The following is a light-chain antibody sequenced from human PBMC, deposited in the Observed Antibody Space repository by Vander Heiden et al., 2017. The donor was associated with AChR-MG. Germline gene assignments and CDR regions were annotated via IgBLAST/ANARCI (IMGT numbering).Light chain of an antibody. J-gene: IGLJ1*01. CDR1: SSDVGGYNY. V-gene: IGLV2-11*01. Sequence: QSALTQPRSVSGSPGQSVTISCTGTSSDVGGYNYVSWYQQHPGKAPKLMIYQVNKRPSGVPDRFAGSKSGNTASLTISGLQAEDEADYYCCSYAGIAVFGTGTKVTVL. CDR3: CSYAGIAV. CDR2: QVN.